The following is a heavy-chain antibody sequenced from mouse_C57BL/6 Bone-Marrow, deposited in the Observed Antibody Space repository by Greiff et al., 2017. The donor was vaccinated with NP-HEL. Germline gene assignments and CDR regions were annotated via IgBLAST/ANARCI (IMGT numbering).Heavy chain of an antibody. CDR2: IYPGSGST. CDR1: GYTFTSYW. J-gene: IGHJ1*03. V-gene: IGHV1-55*01. D-gene: IGHD1-2*01. CDR3: ASGYGWYFDV. Sequence: QVQLQQPGAELVKPGASVKMSCKASGYTFTSYWITWVKQRPGQGLEWIGDIYPGSGSTNYNEKFKSKATLTVDTSYSTAYMQLSSLTSEDSAVYYCASGYGWYFDVWGTGTTVTVSS.